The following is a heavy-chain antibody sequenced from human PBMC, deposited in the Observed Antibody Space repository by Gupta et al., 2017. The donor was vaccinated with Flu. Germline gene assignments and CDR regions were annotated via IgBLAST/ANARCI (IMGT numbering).Heavy chain of an antibody. V-gene: IGHV3-9*01. J-gene: IGHJ4*02. CDR3: AKGSVVDTAMVNGFTLHYFDY. Sequence: EVQLVESGGGLVQPGRSLRLSCAASGFTFDDYAMHWVRQAPGKGLEWVSGISWNSGSIGYADSVKGRFTISRDNAKNSLYLQMNSLRAEDTALYYCAKGSVVDTAMVNGFTLHYFDYWGQGTPVTVSS. CDR1: GFTFDDYA. D-gene: IGHD5-18*01. CDR2: ISWNSGSI.